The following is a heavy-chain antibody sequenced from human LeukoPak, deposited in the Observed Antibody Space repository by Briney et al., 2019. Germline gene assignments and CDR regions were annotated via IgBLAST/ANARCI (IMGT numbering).Heavy chain of an antibody. Sequence: SETLSLTCAVYGGSFSGYYWSWIRQPPGKGLEWIGVINHSGSSNYNPSLKSRVTISVDTSKNQFSLKLSSVTAADTAVYYCARGLIDGQNSHSLDYWGQGTLVTVSS. CDR2: INHSGSS. CDR3: ARGLIDGQNSHSLDY. CDR1: GGSFSGYY. D-gene: IGHD5-24*01. J-gene: IGHJ4*02. V-gene: IGHV4-34*01.